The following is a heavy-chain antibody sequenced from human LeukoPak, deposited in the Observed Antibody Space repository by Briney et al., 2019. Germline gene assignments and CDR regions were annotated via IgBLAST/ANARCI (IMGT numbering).Heavy chain of an antibody. CDR1: GCTFSSYA. J-gene: IGHJ6*03. CDR2: IIPIFGTT. CDR3: ARTEVATFWYYYYYYMDV. V-gene: IGHV1-69*06. D-gene: IGHD5-12*01. Sequence: SVKVSCKASGCTFSSYAISWVRQAPGQGLEWMGVIIPIFGTTNYAQKFQDRVTITADKSTSTAYMELSSLRSEDTAVYYCARTEVATFWYYYYYYMDVWGKGTTVTVSS.